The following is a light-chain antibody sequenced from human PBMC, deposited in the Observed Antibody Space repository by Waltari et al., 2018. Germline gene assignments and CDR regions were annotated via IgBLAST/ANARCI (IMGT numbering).Light chain of an antibody. CDR2: DAS. Sequence: EIVMTQTPATLSVSPGERATLSCRASQSVSSNLAWYQQKPGQAPRLLIYDASTRDTGIPDRFSGSGSGTEFTLTISSLQSEDFAFYYCQQYYSTPLTFGPGTKVDIK. V-gene: IGKV3-15*01. CDR1: QSVSSN. J-gene: IGKJ3*01. CDR3: QQYYSTPLT.